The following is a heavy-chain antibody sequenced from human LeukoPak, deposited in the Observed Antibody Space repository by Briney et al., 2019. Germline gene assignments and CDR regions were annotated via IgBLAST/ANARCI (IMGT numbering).Heavy chain of an antibody. D-gene: IGHD3-10*01. V-gene: IGHV3-48*04. Sequence: PGGSLRLSCAASGFTFSSYSMNWVRQAPGKGLEWVSYISSSSSTIYYADSVMGRFTISRDNAKNSLYLQMNSLRAEDTAVYYCARAGSILWFGELLTQLYYYYGMDVWGQGTTVTVSS. CDR3: ARAGSILWFGELLTQLYYYYGMDV. J-gene: IGHJ6*02. CDR1: GFTFSSYS. CDR2: ISSSSSTI.